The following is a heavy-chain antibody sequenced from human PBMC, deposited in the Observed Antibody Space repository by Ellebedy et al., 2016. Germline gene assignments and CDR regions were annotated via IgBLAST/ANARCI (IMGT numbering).Heavy chain of an antibody. CDR2: ISSSSSYI. D-gene: IGHD6-19*01. V-gene: IGHV3-21*01. Sequence: GESLKISCAASGFTFSSYSMNWVRQAPGKGLEWVSSISSSSSYIYYADSVKGRFTISRDNAKNSLYLQMNSLRAEDTAVYYCARDIAVAGSPMDYWGQGTLVTVSS. J-gene: IGHJ4*02. CDR1: GFTFSSYS. CDR3: ARDIAVAGSPMDY.